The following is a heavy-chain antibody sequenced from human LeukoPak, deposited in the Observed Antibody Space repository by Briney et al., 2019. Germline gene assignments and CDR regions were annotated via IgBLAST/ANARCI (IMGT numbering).Heavy chain of an antibody. CDR3: AVVTIFGVVNWFDP. Sequence: ASVKVSCTASGYTFTGYYMHWVRQAPGQGLEWMGWINPNSGGTNYAQKFQGRVTMTRDTSISTAYMELSRLRSDDTAVYYCAVVTIFGVVNWFDPWGQGTVVTVSS. V-gene: IGHV1-2*02. CDR1: GYTFTGYY. CDR2: INPNSGGT. D-gene: IGHD3-3*01. J-gene: IGHJ5*02.